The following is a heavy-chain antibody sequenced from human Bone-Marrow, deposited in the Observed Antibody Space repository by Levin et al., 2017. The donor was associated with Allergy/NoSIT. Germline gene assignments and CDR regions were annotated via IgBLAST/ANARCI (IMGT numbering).Heavy chain of an antibody. CDR3: ARDSLGYSSSWYFFDS. J-gene: IGHJ4*02. D-gene: IGHD6-13*01. V-gene: IGHV3-21*06. CDR1: GFAFSRHT. CDR2: ISGSGSSI. Sequence: GESLKISCAASGFAFSRHTMHWVRQAPGKGLEWVASISGSGSSIFYSDLVRGRFTISRGNTNNSLYLQMHSLRPDETAIYYCARDSLGYSSSWYFFDSWGPGTLVTVSS.